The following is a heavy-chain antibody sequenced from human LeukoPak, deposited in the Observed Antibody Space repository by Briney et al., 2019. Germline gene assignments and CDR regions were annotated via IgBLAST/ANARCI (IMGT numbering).Heavy chain of an antibody. CDR3: ARHRLRIVGAFDI. D-gene: IGHD1-26*01. CDR1: GGSFSGYY. V-gene: IGHV4-34*01. Sequence: PSETLSLTCAVYGGSFSGYYWSWIRQPPGKGLEWIGEINHSGSTNYNPSLKSRVTISVDTSKNQFSLELSSVTAADTAVYYCARHRLRIVGAFDIWGQGTMVTVSS. J-gene: IGHJ3*02. CDR2: INHSGST.